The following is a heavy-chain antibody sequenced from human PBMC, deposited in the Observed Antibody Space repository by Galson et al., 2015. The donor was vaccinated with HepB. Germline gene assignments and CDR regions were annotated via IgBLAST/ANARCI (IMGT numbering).Heavy chain of an antibody. CDR2: IKSKTEGGTT. J-gene: IGHJ6*02. CDR3: TTVTVTVQNYYYQYGMDL. D-gene: IGHD4-17*01. CDR1: GFTFSNAF. V-gene: IGHV3-15*01. Sequence: SLRLSCAASGFTFSNAFMSWVRQAPGKGLEWVGRIKSKTEGGTTDYAAPVKGRFSISRDDSKGTLYLQMNSLKTEVTAVYYCTTVTVTVQNYYYQYGMDLWGQGTTVTVSS.